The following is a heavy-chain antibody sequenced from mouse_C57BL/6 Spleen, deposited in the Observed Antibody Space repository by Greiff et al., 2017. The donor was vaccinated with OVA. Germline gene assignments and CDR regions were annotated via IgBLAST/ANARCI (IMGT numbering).Heavy chain of an antibody. CDR1: GFTFSSYA. Sequence: EVKLVESGGGLVKPGGSLKLSCAASGFTFSSYALSWVRQTPAKRLEWVATISDGGSYTYYPDNVKGRFTISRDNAKNNLYLQMSQLKSEDTAMYYGARDHHYGSSDWYVDGWGTGTTVTVSS. V-gene: IGHV5-4*01. CDR3: ARDHHYGSSDWYVDG. CDR2: ISDGGSYT. D-gene: IGHD1-1*01. J-gene: IGHJ1*03.